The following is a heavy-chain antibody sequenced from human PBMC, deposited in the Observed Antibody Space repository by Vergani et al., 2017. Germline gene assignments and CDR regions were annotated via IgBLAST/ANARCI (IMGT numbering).Heavy chain of an antibody. D-gene: IGHD3-3*01. CDR1: GGSISSSSYY. V-gene: IGHV4-39*01. Sequence: QLQLQESGPGLVKPSETLSLTCTVSGGSISSSSYYWGWIRQPPGKGLEWIGSIYYSGSTYYNPSLKSRVTISVDTSKNQFSLKLSSVTAADTAVYYCARHKGITIFGVVILPFDPWGQGTLVTVSS. CDR3: ARHKGITIFGVVILPFDP. CDR2: IYYSGST. J-gene: IGHJ5*02.